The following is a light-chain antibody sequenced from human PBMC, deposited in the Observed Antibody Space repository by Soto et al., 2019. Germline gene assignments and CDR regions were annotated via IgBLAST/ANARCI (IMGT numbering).Light chain of an antibody. J-gene: IGKJ1*01. CDR3: QQYGSSPGWT. V-gene: IGKV3-20*01. CDR1: QSVSNSY. CDR2: GAS. Sequence: EILLTQSPVTLSFSPGERGTLSCMAIQSVSNSYLAWYQHKPGQAPRLLIYGASSRVTGIPDRFSGSGSGTDFTLTITRLEPEDFAVYYCQQYGSSPGWTFGQGTKVDIK.